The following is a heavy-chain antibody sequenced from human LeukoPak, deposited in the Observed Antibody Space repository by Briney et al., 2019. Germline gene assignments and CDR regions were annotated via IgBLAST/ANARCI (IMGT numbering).Heavy chain of an antibody. J-gene: IGHJ5*02. V-gene: IGHV1-69*05. D-gene: IGHD2-15*01. CDR1: GGTFSNYA. Sequence: ASVKVSCKASGGTFSNYAISWVRQAPGQGLEWMGGIIPTFGSANYAQKFQGRVTITTDESTSTAYMELSSLKSEDTAVYYCARESSVVVVTTIGGDNWFDPWGQGTLVIVSS. CDR2: IIPTFGSA. CDR3: ARESSVVVVTTIGGDNWFDP.